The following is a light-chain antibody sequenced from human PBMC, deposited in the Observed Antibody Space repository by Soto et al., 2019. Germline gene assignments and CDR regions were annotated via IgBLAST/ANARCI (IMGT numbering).Light chain of an antibody. J-gene: IGLJ1*01. V-gene: IGLV1-44*01. CDR3: AAWDDSLNGYV. CDR1: SSNIGSNT. Sequence: QSGLTLPPSGCGTPGQRVTISCSGSSSNIGSNTVNWYQQLPGTAPKLLIYSNNQRPSGVPDRFSGSKSGTSASLAISGLQSEDEADYYCAAWDDSLNGYVFGTGTKVTVL. CDR2: SNN.